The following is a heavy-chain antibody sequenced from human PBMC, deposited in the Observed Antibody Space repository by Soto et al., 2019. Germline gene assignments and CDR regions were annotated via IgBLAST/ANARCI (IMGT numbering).Heavy chain of an antibody. CDR2: ISAYNGNT. J-gene: IGHJ4*02. CDR3: ARAAPEILVAGPTFDY. CDR1: GYTFTSYG. Sequence: ASVKVSCKASGYTFTSYGISWVRQAPGQGLEWMGWISAYNGNTNYAQKLQGRVTMTTDTSTSTAYMELRSLRSDDTAVYYCARAAPEILVAGPTFDYWGQGTLVTVSS. D-gene: IGHD6-19*01. V-gene: IGHV1-18*01.